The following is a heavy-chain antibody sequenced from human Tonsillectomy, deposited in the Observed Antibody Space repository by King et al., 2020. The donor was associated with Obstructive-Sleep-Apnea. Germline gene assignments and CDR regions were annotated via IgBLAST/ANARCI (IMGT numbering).Heavy chain of an antibody. CDR1: GFTFSNYW. J-gene: IGHJ3*02. Sequence: VQLVESGGGLVQPGGSLRLSCAASGFTFSNYWMHWVRQGPGKGLVWVSRINSDGSSTIYADSVKGRFTISRDNAKNTLYLQMNSLRAEDTAVYYCARDCDRYSSGHDAFDIWDQGTMVTVSS. V-gene: IGHV3-74*01. CDR3: ARDCDRYSSGHDAFDI. D-gene: IGHD5-18*01. CDR2: INSDGSST.